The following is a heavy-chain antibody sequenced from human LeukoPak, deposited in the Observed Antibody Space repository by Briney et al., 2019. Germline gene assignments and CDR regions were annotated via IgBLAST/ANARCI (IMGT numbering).Heavy chain of an antibody. J-gene: IGHJ4*02. CDR2: IKQDGSEK. Sequence: TGGSQRLSCAASGFTFSSYWMSWVRQAPGKGQEWVANIKQDGSEKYYVDSVKGRFTISRDNAKNSLYLQMNSLRAEDTAVYYCARNDFWSGYDYFDYWGQGTLVTVSS. D-gene: IGHD3-3*01. CDR3: ARNDFWSGYDYFDY. CDR1: GFTFSSYW. V-gene: IGHV3-7*01.